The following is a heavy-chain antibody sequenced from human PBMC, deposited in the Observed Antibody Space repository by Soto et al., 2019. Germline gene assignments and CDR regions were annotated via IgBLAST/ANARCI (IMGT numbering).Heavy chain of an antibody. Sequence: PSETLSLTCAVSGASISTNNWWRWVRQPPGKGLEWIGEVYHSGSTNCNPSLKSRVTISIDKSKNQFSLRLTSMPAADTAVDYCAVPGAGAFGYRSRQTLVTASS. D-gene: IGHD6-13*01. CDR3: AVPGAGAFGY. J-gene: IGHJ4*02. V-gene: IGHV4-4*02. CDR2: VYHSGST. CDR1: GASISTNNW.